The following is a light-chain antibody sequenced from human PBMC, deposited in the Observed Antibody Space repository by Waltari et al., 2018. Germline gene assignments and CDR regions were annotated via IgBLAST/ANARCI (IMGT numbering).Light chain of an antibody. CDR3: QQYDNLPYT. Sequence: DIQMTQSPSSLSASVGDRVTFTCQASQDIRNYLNWFQQTPGKAPKLLIYDAYNLEAEVPSRFGGSGSGTDFTFTISSLQAEDLGTYYCQQYDNLPYTFGQGTKLEI. CDR2: DAY. J-gene: IGKJ2*01. V-gene: IGKV1-33*01. CDR1: QDIRNY.